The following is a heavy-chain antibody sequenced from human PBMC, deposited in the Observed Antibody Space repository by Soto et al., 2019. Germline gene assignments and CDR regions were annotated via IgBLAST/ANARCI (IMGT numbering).Heavy chain of an antibody. V-gene: IGHV4-59*08. Sequence: SETLSLTCTVSGGSISSYYWSWIRQPPGKGLEWIGYIYYSGSTNHNPSLKSRVTISIDTSKNQFSLKLSSVTAADTAVYYCARHGWAKPFDYWGQGTLVTVSS. CDR3: ARHGWAKPFDY. D-gene: IGHD6-19*01. CDR2: IYYSGST. J-gene: IGHJ4*02. CDR1: GGSISSYY.